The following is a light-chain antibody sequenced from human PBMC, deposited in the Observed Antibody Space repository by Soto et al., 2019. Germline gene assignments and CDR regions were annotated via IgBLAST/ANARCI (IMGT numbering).Light chain of an antibody. V-gene: IGKV3-20*01. CDR1: QSVGRNY. J-gene: IGKJ4*01. CDR2: TAS. CDR3: QQYAASPLT. Sequence: EIVLTQSPGTLSLSPGERATISCRASQSVGRNYLAWFQQKPGQAPRLLMHTASIRATGIPDRFSGSGSGTDFTLTISRLEPEDFAVFYCQQYAASPLTFGGGTKVEIK.